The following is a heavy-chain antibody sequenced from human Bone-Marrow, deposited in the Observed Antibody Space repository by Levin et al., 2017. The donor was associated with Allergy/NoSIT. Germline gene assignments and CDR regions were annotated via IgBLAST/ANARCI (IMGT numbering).Heavy chain of an antibody. CDR3: ARVPALRFLDWFLDY. D-gene: IGHD3-9*01. Sequence: SETLSLTCTVSGDSIISATYYWGWVRQPPGKGLEWIGSVYFSGSTYLSPFLKSRVTMSVDTSRSHFSLNLSSVTAAHTAVYYCARVPALRFLDWFLDYWGRGVLVTVSS. J-gene: IGHJ4*02. CDR2: VYFSGST. V-gene: IGHV4-39*02. CDR1: GDSIISATYY.